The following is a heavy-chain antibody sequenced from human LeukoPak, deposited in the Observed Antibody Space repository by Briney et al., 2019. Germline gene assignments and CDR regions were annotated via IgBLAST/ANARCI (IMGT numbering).Heavy chain of an antibody. Sequence: GGSLTLSCAASGFSVSTNYMNWVRQAPAKGLEWVSILYSGSSTYYTDSVKGRFTISRDNSRNTLYLHMTNLRAEDTAVYYFARVGDHYHWYLDLWGRGSLLTVSS. J-gene: IGHJ2*01. CDR2: LYSGSST. CDR1: GFSVSTNY. CDR3: ARVGDHYHWYLDL. D-gene: IGHD3-10*01. V-gene: IGHV3-53*01.